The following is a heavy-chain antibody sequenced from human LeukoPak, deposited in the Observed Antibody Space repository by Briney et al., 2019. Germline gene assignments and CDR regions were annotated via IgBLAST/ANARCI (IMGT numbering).Heavy chain of an antibody. CDR1: GFTFSPYA. CDR2: ISGSGSST. CDR3: AKEMATIRAFDF. J-gene: IGHJ3*01. Sequence: GESLKISCAASGFTFSPYAMSWVRQAPGKRLEWVSVISGSGSSTYYADSVKGRFTISRDNSKNTLYLQMNSLRAEDTAVYYCAKEMATIRAFDFWGQGTMVTVSS. D-gene: IGHD5-24*01. V-gene: IGHV3-23*01.